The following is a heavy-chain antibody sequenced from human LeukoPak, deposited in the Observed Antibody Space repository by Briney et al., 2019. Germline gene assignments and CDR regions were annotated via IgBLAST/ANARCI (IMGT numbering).Heavy chain of an antibody. V-gene: IGHV4-31*03. CDR3: ARAGKRGEPQYFQH. CDR2: IYYSGST. J-gene: IGHJ1*01. CDR1: GGSISSGGYY. Sequence: PSQTLSLTCTVSGGSISSGGYYWSWIRQHPGKGLEWIGYIYYSGSTYCNPSLKSRVTISVDTSKNQFSLKLSSVTAADTAVYYCARAGKRGEPQYFQHWGQGTLVTVSS. D-gene: IGHD1-14*01.